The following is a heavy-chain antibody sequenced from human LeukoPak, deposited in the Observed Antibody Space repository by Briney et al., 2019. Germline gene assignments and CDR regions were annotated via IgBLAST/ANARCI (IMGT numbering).Heavy chain of an antibody. Sequence: ASVKVSCKASGYSFTSNYIHWVRQAPGQGLEWMGMIYPRDGSTSYAQKFQGRVTVTRDTSTSTVHMELSGLRSEDTAVYYCACTAGETNLDYWGQGTLVTVSS. CDR3: ACTAGETNLDY. CDR2: IYPRDGST. D-gene: IGHD3-16*01. V-gene: IGHV1-46*01. CDR1: GYSFTSNY. J-gene: IGHJ4*02.